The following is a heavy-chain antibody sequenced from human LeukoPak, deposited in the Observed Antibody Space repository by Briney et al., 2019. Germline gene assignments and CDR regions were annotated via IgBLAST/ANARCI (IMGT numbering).Heavy chain of an antibody. CDR3: ARLRVPGAILGWFDP. Sequence: GSLRLSCAASGFTFSSYWVTWVRQAPGKGLEWVANIKQDGREKYHVDSVKGRFSISRDNAKNSLYLQMNSLRAEDTAVYYCARLRVPGAILGWFDPWGQGTLVTVSS. D-gene: IGHD2-2*02. J-gene: IGHJ5*02. CDR2: IKQDGREK. CDR1: GFTFSSYW. V-gene: IGHV3-7*02.